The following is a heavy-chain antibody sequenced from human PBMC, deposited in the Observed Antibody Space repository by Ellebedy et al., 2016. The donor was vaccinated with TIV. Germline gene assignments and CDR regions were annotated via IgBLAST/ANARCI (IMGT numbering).Heavy chain of an antibody. CDR1: GFTFSNYG. CDR3: AREVQPLSTKFDY. CDR2: IWYDGSNK. D-gene: IGHD5-24*01. V-gene: IGHV3-33*08. J-gene: IGHJ4*02. Sequence: PGGSLRLSCAASGFTFSNYGMHWVRQAPGKGLEWVAVIWYDGSNKYYADSVKGRFTISRDNSKNTLYLQMNSLRTEDMAVYYCAREVQPLSTKFDYWGQGTLVTVSS.